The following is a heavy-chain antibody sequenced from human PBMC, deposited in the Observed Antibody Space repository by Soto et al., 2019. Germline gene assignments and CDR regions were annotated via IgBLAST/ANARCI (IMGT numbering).Heavy chain of an antibody. CDR1: GGSISSSSYY. J-gene: IGHJ5*02. D-gene: IGHD2-15*01. CDR2: IYYSGST. V-gene: IGHV4-39*01. CDR3: ARPYCSGGSCYAGINH. Sequence: SETLSLTCTVSGGSISSSSYYWGWIRQPPGKGLEWIGSIYYSGSTYYNPSLKSRVTISVDTSKNQFSLKLSSVTAADTAVYYCARPYCSGGSCYAGINHWGQGTQVTVSS.